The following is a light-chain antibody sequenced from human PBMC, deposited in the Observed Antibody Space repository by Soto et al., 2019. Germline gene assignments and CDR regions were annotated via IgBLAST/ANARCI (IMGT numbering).Light chain of an antibody. J-gene: IGLJ3*02. CDR3: CSYAGSSTWV. V-gene: IGLV2-23*01. CDR2: GGN. CDR1: SSDVGTYNL. Sequence: QAVLTQPASVSGSPGQSITISCTGTSSDVGTYNLVSWYQQHPGKAPKLIIYGGNKRPSGVSNRFSGSKSGNTASLTISGLQAEDEADYYCCSYAGSSTWVFGGGTKLTVL.